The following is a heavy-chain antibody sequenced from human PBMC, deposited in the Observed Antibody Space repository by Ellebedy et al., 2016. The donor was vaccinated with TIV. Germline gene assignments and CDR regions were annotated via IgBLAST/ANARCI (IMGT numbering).Heavy chain of an antibody. CDR3: TRQGDPGYCSSTSCYAGGHDP. V-gene: IGHV3-23*01. D-gene: IGHD2-2*01. CDR2: ISGSGGST. Sequence: PGGSLRLSCAASGFTFSSYAMSWVRQAPGKGLEWVSAISGSGGSTYYADSVKGRFTISRDNAKNSLYLQMNSLRAEDTAVYYCTRQGDPGYCSSTSCYAGGHDPWGQGTLVTVSS. CDR1: GFTFSSYA. J-gene: IGHJ5*02.